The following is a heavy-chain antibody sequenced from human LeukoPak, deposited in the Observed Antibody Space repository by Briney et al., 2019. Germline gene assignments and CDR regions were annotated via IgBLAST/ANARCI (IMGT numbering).Heavy chain of an antibody. CDR1: GGSISSFY. Sequence: KPSETLSLTGTVSGGSISSFYWGWIRQAPGKGLGGIGYNYYSGSTNYNPSLKSRVTISVDTSKNQFSLKLSSVTAADTAVYYCAREVITMVRGVINWYFDLWGRGTLVTVSS. D-gene: IGHD3-10*01. CDR2: NYYSGST. CDR3: AREVITMVRGVINWYFDL. V-gene: IGHV4-59*01. J-gene: IGHJ2*01.